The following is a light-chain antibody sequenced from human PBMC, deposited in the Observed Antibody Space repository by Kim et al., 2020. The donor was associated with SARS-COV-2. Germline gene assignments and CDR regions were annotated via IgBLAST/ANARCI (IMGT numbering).Light chain of an antibody. J-gene: IGLJ3*02. CDR1: NSNIGSNT. Sequence: GQRVTIACSGSNSNIGSNTVNWNQQFPGTAPQLLIDTDDRRPSGVSDRVSCSKSGTSASLAISALRSEDEADYYCATWDDSLDVWMFGGGTQLTVL. CDR3: ATWDDSLDVWM. V-gene: IGLV1-44*01. CDR2: TDD.